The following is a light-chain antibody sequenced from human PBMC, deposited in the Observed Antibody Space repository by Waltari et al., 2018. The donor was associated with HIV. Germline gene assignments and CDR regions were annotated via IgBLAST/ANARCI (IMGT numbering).Light chain of an antibody. CDR2: EDN. Sequence: NFMLTQPHSVSESPGQTVTISCTRSSGSIASNYVQWYQQRPGRAPTTVISEDNQRPSGVPDRFSGSIDTSSNSASLSISGLKTEDEADYYCQSYDSSNVVFGGGTKLTVL. CDR1: SGSIASNY. CDR3: QSYDSSNVV. J-gene: IGLJ2*01. V-gene: IGLV6-57*03.